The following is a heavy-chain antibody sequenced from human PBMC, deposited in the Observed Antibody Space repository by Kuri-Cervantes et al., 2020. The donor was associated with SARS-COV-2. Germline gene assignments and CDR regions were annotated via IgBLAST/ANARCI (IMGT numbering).Heavy chain of an antibody. J-gene: IGHJ5*02. CDR2: ISSNGGGT. V-gene: IGHV3-64*01. CDR3: ARALPIVVPAAMSSGGVDP. CDR1: GFTFSSYA. D-gene: IGHD2-2*01. Sequence: GGSLRLSCAASGFTFSSYAMHWVRQAPGKGLEYVSAISSNGGGTYYANSVKGRFTISRDNSKNTLYLQMGSLRAEDMAVYYCARALPIVVPAAMSSGGVDPWGQGTLVTVSS.